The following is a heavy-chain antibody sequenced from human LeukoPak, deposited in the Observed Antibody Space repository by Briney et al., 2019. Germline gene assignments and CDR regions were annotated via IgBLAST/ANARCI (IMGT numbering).Heavy chain of an antibody. V-gene: IGHV1-2*04. Sequence: ASVKVSCKASGYTFTGYYMHWVRQAPGQGLEWMGWINPNSGGTNYAQKFQGWVTMTRDTSISTAYMELSSLRSEDTAVYYCARSNYGDLIDYYYYGMDVWGQGTTVAVSS. D-gene: IGHD4-17*01. CDR3: ARSNYGDLIDYYYYGMDV. CDR2: INPNSGGT. CDR1: GYTFTGYY. J-gene: IGHJ6*02.